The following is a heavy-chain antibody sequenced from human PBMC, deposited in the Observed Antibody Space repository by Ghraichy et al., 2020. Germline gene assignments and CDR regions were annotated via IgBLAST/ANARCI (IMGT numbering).Heavy chain of an antibody. CDR1: TSTFRVFS. CDR3: ATAIAAACENY. Sequence: GGSLRLSCAASTSTFRVFSMNWVRQAPGKGPEWISHISITSTTIYYADSVKGRFTISRDNDKNMLYLQMDSLRDEDTAVYYCATAIAAACENYWGQGTLVSVSS. D-gene: IGHD6-13*01. V-gene: IGHV3-48*02. CDR2: ISITSTTI. J-gene: IGHJ4*02.